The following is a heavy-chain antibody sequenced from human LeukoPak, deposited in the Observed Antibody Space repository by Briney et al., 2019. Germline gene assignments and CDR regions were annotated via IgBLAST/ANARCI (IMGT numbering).Heavy chain of an antibody. V-gene: IGHV4-59*01. CDR1: GGSMSNYY. CDR3: ARRDAFDV. CDR2: IYYSGNT. Sequence: SETLSLTCTVSGGSMSNYYWSWIRQAPGKGLEWIGYIYYSGNTNYNPSLKSRVTISIDASNNQFSLKLSSVTAADTAVYYCARRDAFDVWGQGTMVTVSS. J-gene: IGHJ3*01.